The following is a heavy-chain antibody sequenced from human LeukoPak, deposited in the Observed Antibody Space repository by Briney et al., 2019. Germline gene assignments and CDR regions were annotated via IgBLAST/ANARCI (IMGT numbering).Heavy chain of an antibody. J-gene: IGHJ4*02. CDR1: GFTLNSFW. CDR2: IWDDGSNE. V-gene: IGHV3-33*08. D-gene: IGHD1-1*01. CDR3: ARDHSGTQDY. Sequence: GGSLRLSCAASGFTLNSFWMTWVRQAPGKGLEWVAVIWDDGSNEYYADSVKGRFTIFRDNRRNTLYLQMNSLRAEDTAVYSCARDHSGTQDYWGQGTLVTVSS.